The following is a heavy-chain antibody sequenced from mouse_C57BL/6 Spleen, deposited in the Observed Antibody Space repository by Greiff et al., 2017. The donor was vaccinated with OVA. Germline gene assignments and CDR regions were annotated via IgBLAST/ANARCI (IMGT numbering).Heavy chain of an antibody. CDR2: INPSSGYT. J-gene: IGHJ1*03. Sequence: VHLVESGAELARPGASVKMSCKASGYTFTSYTMHWVKQRPGQGLEWIGYINPSSGYTKYNQKFKDKATLTADKSSSTAYMQLSSLTSEDSAVYYCASGYGSKGYFDVWGTGTTVTVSS. V-gene: IGHV1-4*01. D-gene: IGHD1-1*01. CDR1: GYTFTSYT. CDR3: ASGYGSKGYFDV.